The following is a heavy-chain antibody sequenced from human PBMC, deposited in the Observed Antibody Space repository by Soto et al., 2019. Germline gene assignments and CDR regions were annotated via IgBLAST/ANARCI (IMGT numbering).Heavy chain of an antibody. J-gene: IGHJ6*02. D-gene: IGHD6-6*01. V-gene: IGHV1-3*01. CDR2: INAGNGNT. Sequence: GASVKVSCKASGYTFTSYAMHWVRQAPGQRLEWMGRINAGNGNTKYSQKFQGRVTITSDTSASTAYMELNSVTPEDTAVYYCARGRPSYYGMDVWGQGTTVTVSS. CDR3: ARGRPSYYGMDV. CDR1: GYTFTSYA.